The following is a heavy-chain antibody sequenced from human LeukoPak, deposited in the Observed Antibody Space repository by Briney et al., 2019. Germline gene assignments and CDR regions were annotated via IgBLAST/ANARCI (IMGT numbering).Heavy chain of an antibody. CDR2: INSDGSIT. D-gene: IGHD5-24*01. Sequence: SGGSLRLSCAASGFTFTTYWMHWVRQAPGKGLVWVSHINSDGSITSYADSVKGRFTISRDNSKNTLYLQMNSLRAEDTAVYYCARSRDGYHHGLLWGQGTLVTVSS. J-gene: IGHJ4*02. CDR1: GFTFTTYW. CDR3: ARSRDGYHHGLL. V-gene: IGHV3-74*01.